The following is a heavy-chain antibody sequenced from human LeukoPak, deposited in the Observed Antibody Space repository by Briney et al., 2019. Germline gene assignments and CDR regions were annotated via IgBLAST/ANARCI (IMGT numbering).Heavy chain of an antibody. V-gene: IGHV3-23*01. D-gene: IGHD3-16*01. J-gene: IGHJ4*02. CDR2: ISGSGGST. CDR1: GFTFSSYA. CDR3: AKEKSPNYVYFGGSLPPLFDY. Sequence: GSLRLSCAASGFTFSSYAMSWVRQAPGKGLEWVSAISGSGGSTYYADSVKGRFTISRDNSKNTLYLQMNSLRAEDTAVYYCAKEKSPNYVYFGGSLPPLFDYGGQEPRVTVSS.